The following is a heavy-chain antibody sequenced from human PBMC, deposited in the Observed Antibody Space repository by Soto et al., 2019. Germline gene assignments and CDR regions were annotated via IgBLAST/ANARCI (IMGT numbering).Heavy chain of an antibody. CDR1: GYSITSGFY. CDR2: ISYSAKT. J-gene: IGHJ5*01. V-gene: IGHV4-38-2*01. CDR3: TRGAGAPWVRFDS. D-gene: IGHD3-16*01. Sequence: PSETLSLTCGVSGYSITSGFYWGWVRQSPGKGLEWIGTISYSAKTFYNPSLASRFSMAVDSSKNQFSLRLTSVTAADTALYYCTRGAGAPWVRFDSWG.